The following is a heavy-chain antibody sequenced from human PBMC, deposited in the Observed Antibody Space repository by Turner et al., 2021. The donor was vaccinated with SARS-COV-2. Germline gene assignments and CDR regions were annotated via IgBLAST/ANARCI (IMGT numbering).Heavy chain of an antibody. D-gene: IGHD6-13*01. J-gene: IGHJ4*02. CDR2: IWFDGSNK. CDR1: GFTFRSYG. V-gene: IGHV3-33*01. Sequence: QVQLVESGGGVVQPGRSLRLSCAASGFTFRSYGIHWVRQAPGKGLEWVAVIWFDGSNKYYADSVKGRFTISRDNAKNSLYLQMNSLRAEDTAVYYCARLHTSSWYFDYWGQGTLVTVSS. CDR3: ARLHTSSWYFDY.